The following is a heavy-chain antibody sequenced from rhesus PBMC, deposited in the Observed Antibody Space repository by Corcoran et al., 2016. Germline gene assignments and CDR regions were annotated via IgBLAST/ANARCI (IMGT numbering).Heavy chain of an antibody. J-gene: IGHJ1*01. CDR3: AREAGVFEF. D-gene: IGHD3-34*01. Sequence: QVQLQESRPGVVKPSETLSLTCAVSGYSISSGYDWSWTRQPPRKGLEWIGYIYGSSGSTNYNPSLKNRVTISKETSKTQFSLKLSSVTAADTAVYYCAREAGVFEFWGQGALVTVSS. CDR1: GYSISSGYD. V-gene: IGHV4-127*01. CDR2: IYGSSGST.